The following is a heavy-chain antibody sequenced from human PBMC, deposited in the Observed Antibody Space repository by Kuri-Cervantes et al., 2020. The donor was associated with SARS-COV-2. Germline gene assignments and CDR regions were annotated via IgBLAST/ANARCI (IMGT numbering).Heavy chain of an antibody. V-gene: IGHV3-48*01. CDR1: GFTFSSYS. J-gene: IGHJ6*03. CDR2: ISSSSSTI. Sequence: GGSLRLSCAASGFTFSSYSMNWVRQAPGKGLEGVSYISSSSSTIYYADSVKGRFTISRDNAKNSLYLQMNSLRAEDTAVYYCASLRPNYNWNYEEGPRYYYYMDVWAKGPRSPSP. D-gene: IGHD1-7*01. CDR3: ASLRPNYNWNYEEGPRYYYYMDV.